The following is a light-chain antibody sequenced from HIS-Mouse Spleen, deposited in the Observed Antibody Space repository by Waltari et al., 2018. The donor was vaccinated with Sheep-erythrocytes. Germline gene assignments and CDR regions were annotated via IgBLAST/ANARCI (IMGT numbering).Light chain of an antibody. CDR1: SSNIGSNT. Sequence: QSVLTPPPSASGTPGQRVTISFSGSSSNIGSNTVHWYQQPPGTAPKLLIYSNKQRPSGVPDRFSGSKSGTSASLAISGLQSEDEADYYCAAWDDSLNGVVFGGGTKLTVL. CDR2: SNK. V-gene: IGLV1-44*01. J-gene: IGLJ2*01. CDR3: AAWDDSLNGVV.